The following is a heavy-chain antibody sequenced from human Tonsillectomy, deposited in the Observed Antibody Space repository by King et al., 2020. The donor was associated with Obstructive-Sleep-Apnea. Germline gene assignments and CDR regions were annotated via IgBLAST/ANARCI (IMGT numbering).Heavy chain of an antibody. CDR3: ARPQEDIVVVPAAY. J-gene: IGHJ4*02. D-gene: IGHD2-2*01. CDR2: ISYDGSNK. Sequence: VQLVESGGGVVQPGRSLRLSCAASGFTFSSYAMHWVRQAPGKGLEWVAVISYDGSNKYYADSVKGRFTISRDNSKNTLYLQMNSLRAEDTAVYYCARPQEDIVVVPAAYWGQGTLVTVSS. V-gene: IGHV3-30-3*01. CDR1: GFTFSSYA.